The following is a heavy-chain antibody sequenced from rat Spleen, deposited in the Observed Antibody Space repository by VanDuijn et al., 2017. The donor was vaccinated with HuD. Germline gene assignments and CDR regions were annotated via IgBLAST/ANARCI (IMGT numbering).Heavy chain of an antibody. CDR1: GFTFSNYW. V-gene: IGHV5-58*01. J-gene: IGHJ2*01. D-gene: IGHD1-10*01. CDR3: ARRGYNNYYFDY. Sequence: EVQLVETGGGLVQPGRSLKLSCVASGFTFSNYWMYWVRQAPGKGLEWVSSICADGVNTYYPDSVKGRFTISRDNAKSTLYLQMNSLRSEDTATYYCARRGYNNYYFDYWGQGVMVTVSS. CDR2: ICADGVNT.